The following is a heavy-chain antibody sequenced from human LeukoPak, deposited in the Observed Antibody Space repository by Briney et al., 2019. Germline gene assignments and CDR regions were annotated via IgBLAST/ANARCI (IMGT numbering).Heavy chain of an antibody. V-gene: IGHV3-74*01. J-gene: IGHJ4*02. Sequence: PGGSLRLSCAASGFTFRSYWMHWVRQAPGKGLVWVSCIDTDGSTTKYADSVKGRFTISRDNARNTLFLQMNSLRAEDTAVYYCARDSSSYYFDYWGQGTLVTVSS. D-gene: IGHD6-6*01. CDR3: ARDSSSYYFDY. CDR2: IDTDGSTT. CDR1: GFTFRSYW.